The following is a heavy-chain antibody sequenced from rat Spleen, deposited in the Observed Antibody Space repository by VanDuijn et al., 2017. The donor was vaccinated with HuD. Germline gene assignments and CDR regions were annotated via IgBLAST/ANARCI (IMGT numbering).Heavy chain of an antibody. Sequence: EVQLVESGGGLVQTGRSLKLSCAASGISFSSFAMAWVRQAPKKGLEWVATITSGGSNTYYPDSVKGRFTISRDNAKSTLYLQMDSLRSEDTATYYCTRGYVMDAWGQGASVTVSS. J-gene: IGHJ4*01. V-gene: IGHV5-46*01. CDR3: TRGYVMDA. CDR1: GISFSSFA. CDR2: ITSGGSNT.